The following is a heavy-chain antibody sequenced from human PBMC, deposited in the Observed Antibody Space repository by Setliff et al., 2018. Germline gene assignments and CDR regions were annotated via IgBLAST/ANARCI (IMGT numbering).Heavy chain of an antibody. D-gene: IGHD5-18*01. Sequence: GESLRLSCAASGFTFSDYYMSWIRQAPGKGLEWVSYISSSGSTIYYADSVKGRFTISRDNAKNSLYLQMNSLRAEDTAVYYCARNGDVDTGFLGYYYYYYMDVWGKGTTVTVSS. CDR1: GFTFSDYY. J-gene: IGHJ6*03. CDR2: ISSSGSTI. V-gene: IGHV3-11*04. CDR3: ARNGDVDTGFLGYYYYYYMDV.